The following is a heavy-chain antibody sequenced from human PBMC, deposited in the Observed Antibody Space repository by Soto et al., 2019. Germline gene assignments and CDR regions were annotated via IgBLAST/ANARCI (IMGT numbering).Heavy chain of an antibody. V-gene: IGHV1-3*01. D-gene: IGHD1-1*01. CDR3: ARNGVGTHHFDY. CDR1: GYTFTSYA. J-gene: IGHJ4*02. Sequence: QVQLVQSGAEVKKPGASVKVSCKASGYTFTSYAMHWVRQAPGQRLEWMGWINAGNGNTKYSQKFQGRVTITRDTSASTAYMELSSLRSEDTAVYYCARNGVGTHHFDYWGQGTLVTVSS. CDR2: INAGNGNT.